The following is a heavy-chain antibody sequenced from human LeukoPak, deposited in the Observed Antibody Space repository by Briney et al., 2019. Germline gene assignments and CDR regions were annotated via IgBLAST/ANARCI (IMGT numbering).Heavy chain of an antibody. CDR1: GFTFSSYW. V-gene: IGHV3-7*01. Sequence: GGSLRLSCAGSGFTFSSYWMTWVRHAPGKGLEWVANIKQDGSEKYYVDPVKGRFTISRDNAKNSLYLQMNSLRAEDTAVYYCARESGYYSSDCWGQGTLVTVSS. CDR3: ARESGYYSSDC. J-gene: IGHJ4*02. CDR2: IKQDGSEK. D-gene: IGHD3-22*01.